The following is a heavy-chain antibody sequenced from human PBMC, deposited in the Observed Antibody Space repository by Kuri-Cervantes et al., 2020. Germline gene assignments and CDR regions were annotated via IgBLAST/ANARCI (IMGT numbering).Heavy chain of an antibody. CDR3: ARHQYYNFWSGYYPTYNWFDP. Sequence: SETLSLTCAVSGYSISSGYFWGWVRQPPGKGLEWIGSIYHSGSTYYNPSLKSRVTISVDTSKNQFSLKVSSVTATDTAVYYCARHQYYNFWSGYYPTYNWFDPWGQGTLVTVSS. CDR1: GYSISSGYF. D-gene: IGHD3-3*01. V-gene: IGHV4-38-2*01. J-gene: IGHJ5*02. CDR2: IYHSGST.